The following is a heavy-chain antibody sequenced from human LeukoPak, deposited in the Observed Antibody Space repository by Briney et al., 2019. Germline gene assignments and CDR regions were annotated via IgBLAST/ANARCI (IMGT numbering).Heavy chain of an antibody. CDR3: ARGGYSYDFDY. CDR2: IYYSGST. CDR1: GGSISIYY. D-gene: IGHD5-18*01. V-gene: IGHV4-59*01. J-gene: IGHJ4*02. Sequence: SETLSLTCTVSGGSISIYYWSWIRQPPGKGLEWIGYIYYSGSTNYNPSLKSRVTISVDTSKNQFSLKLSSVTAADTAVYYCARGGYSYDFDYWGQGTLVTVSS.